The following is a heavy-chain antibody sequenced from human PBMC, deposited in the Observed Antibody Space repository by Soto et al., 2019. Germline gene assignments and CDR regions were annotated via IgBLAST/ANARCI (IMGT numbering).Heavy chain of an antibody. J-gene: IGHJ5*02. CDR1: GNTFSSYG. CDR3: ASGYSGFGWFEP. Sequence: QVQLVQSGAEVKKPGASVKVSCKASGNTFSSYGINWVRQAPGQGLEWMGWISVYNGNTKYSQKVQGRVTMTTDTSTRTAYMELRSLRSDDTAVYYCASGYSGFGWFEPWGQGTLVTVSS. V-gene: IGHV1-18*01. CDR2: ISVYNGNT. D-gene: IGHD5-12*01.